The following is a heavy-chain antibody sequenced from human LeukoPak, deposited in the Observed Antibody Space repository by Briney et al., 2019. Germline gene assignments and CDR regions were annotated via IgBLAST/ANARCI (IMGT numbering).Heavy chain of an antibody. CDR2: MFNSGDT. V-gene: IGHV4-38-2*01. D-gene: IGHD4-17*01. Sequence: SETLSLTCDVSGYSIRSGFYWGWFRQPPGKGLEWIGCMFNSGDTYHNPSLKSRVTISADTTKNQFSLKLTSLTAADTAVYYCAKVGAYGDYARHDYWGQGTLVTVSS. CDR3: AKVGAYGDYARHDY. J-gene: IGHJ4*02. CDR1: GYSIRSGFY.